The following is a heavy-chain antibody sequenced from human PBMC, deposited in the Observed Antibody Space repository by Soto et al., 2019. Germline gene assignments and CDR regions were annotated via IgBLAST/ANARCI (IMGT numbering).Heavy chain of an antibody. V-gene: IGHV3-53*01. D-gene: IGHD1-26*01. J-gene: IGHJ6*02. CDR1: GFTVSNSY. CDR2: IYIGGST. Sequence: GGSLRLSCAASGFTVSNSYMSWVRQAPGKGLEWVSIIYIGGSTYYADSVKGRFTISRDNSRNTLDLQMNSLRAEDTAVYYCARDYPMGAYYYGMDVWGQGTTVTVSS. CDR3: ARDYPMGAYYYGMDV.